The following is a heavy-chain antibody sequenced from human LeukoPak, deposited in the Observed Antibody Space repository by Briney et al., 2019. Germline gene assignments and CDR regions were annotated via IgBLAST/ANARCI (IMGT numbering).Heavy chain of an antibody. CDR1: GFTFRSNA. D-gene: IGHD6-6*01. V-gene: IGHV3-23*01. CDR2: ISGGGGST. J-gene: IGHJ6*02. Sequence: GGSLRLSCAASGFTFRSNAMSWVRQAPGKGLEWVSAISGGGGSTYYADSVKGRFTISRDNSKNTLYLQMNSLRAEDTAVYYCAKVVGSSSRVTYYYYYGMDVWGQGTTVTVSS. CDR3: AKVVGSSSRVTYYYYYGMDV.